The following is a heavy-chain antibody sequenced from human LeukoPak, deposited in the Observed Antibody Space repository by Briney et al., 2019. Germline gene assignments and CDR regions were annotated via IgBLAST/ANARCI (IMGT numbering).Heavy chain of an antibody. V-gene: IGHV3-23*01. D-gene: IGHD4-17*01. CDR3: ARDYADYVGYFFFDY. Sequence: GGSLRLSCSASGFTFNNYAMNWVRQAPGKGLEWVSSISGGGETTYYADSAKGRFTISRDNSQNTLYLQMNSLRAEDTAVYYCARDYADYVGYFFFDYWGQGTLVTVSS. CDR1: GFTFNNYA. CDR2: ISGGGETT. J-gene: IGHJ4*02.